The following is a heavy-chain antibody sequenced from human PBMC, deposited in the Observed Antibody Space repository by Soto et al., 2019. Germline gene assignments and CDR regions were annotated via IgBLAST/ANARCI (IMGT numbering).Heavy chain of an antibody. V-gene: IGHV3-23*03. CDR1: GFTFSSYA. J-gene: IGHJ4*02. CDR3: AKADKTYSSTWLYYFDF. D-gene: IGHD6-13*01. Sequence: EVQLVESGGGLVQPGGSLRLSCAASGFTFSSYAMSWVHQAPGKGLEWVSVINNGGSGTFYADSVRGRFTISRDNFKNTLSLEMNSLRAEDTAVYYCAKADKTYSSTWLYYFDFWGQGTLVTVSS. CDR2: INNGGSGT.